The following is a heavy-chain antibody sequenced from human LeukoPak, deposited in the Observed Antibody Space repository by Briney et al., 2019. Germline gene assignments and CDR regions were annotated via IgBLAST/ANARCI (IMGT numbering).Heavy chain of an antibody. Sequence: PSETLSLTCAVSGGSISSSNWWSWVRQPPGKGLEWIGEIYHSGSTNYNPSLKSRVTISVDKSKNQFSLKLSSVTAADTAVYYCARVDYDSSGYAVDAFDIWGQGTMVTVSS. CDR3: ARVDYDSSGYAVDAFDI. J-gene: IGHJ3*02. CDR2: IYHSGST. CDR1: GGSISSSNW. V-gene: IGHV4-4*02. D-gene: IGHD3-22*01.